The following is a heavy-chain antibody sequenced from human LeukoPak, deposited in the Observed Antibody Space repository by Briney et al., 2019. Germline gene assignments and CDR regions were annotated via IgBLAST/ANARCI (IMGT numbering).Heavy chain of an antibody. CDR2: IYSGDST. J-gene: IGHJ6*03. V-gene: IGHV3-53*01. CDR1: GLSVSRNY. CDR3: ARDLGVGFCSSTGCNNLNMDV. Sequence: GGSLRLSCAASGLSVSRNYMSWVRQAPGKGLEWVSVIYSGDSTYYADSVKGRSTISRDNSKNTLYLQMNSLRAEDTAVYYCARDLGVGFCSSTGCNNLNMDVWGKGTTVTVSS. D-gene: IGHD2-2*01.